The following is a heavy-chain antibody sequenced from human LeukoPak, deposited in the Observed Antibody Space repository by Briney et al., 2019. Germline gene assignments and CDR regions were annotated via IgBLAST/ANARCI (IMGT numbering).Heavy chain of an antibody. CDR2: IFHTGST. CDR3: ASLYYYGSGYAFEI. J-gene: IGHJ3*02. D-gene: IGHD3-10*01. CDR1: GDSISSSSYF. Sequence: PSETLSLTCNVPGDSISSSSYFWGWIRQPPGKGLEWIGSIFHTGSTCYNPSLKRRVTMSVDTSKNQFSLKLSSVTAADTAVHYCASLYYYGSGYAFEIWGQGTMVTVSS. V-gene: IGHV4-39*07.